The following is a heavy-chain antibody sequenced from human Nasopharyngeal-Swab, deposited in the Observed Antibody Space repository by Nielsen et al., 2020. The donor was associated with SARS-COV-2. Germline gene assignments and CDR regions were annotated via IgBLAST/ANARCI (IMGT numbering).Heavy chain of an antibody. V-gene: IGHV3-21*06. Sequence: GESLKISCAASAFTFNTYSMNWVRQAPGKGLEWVSFISSTSTYIYYADSVKGRFTISSDNARTSLYLQMNRLRDEDTAVYYCATLQGFWSAYFEDSAMDVWGKGTTVTVSS. CDR1: AFTFNTYS. J-gene: IGHJ6*04. CDR2: ISSTSTYI. CDR3: ATLQGFWSAYFEDSAMDV. D-gene: IGHD3-3*01.